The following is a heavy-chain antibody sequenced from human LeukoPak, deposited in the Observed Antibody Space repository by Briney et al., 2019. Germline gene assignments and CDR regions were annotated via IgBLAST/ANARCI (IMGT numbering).Heavy chain of an antibody. Sequence: SETLSLTCTVSGGSISSSSCYWGWIRQPPGKGLEWIGSIYYTRSTYYNPSLKSRVTISVDTSKNQFSLKLTSVTAADTAVYYCARGVTMIVVVIHDWYFDLWGRGTLVTVSS. CDR2: IYYTRST. V-gene: IGHV4-39*01. D-gene: IGHD3-22*01. J-gene: IGHJ2*01. CDR3: ARGVTMIVVVIHDWYFDL. CDR1: GGSISSSSCY.